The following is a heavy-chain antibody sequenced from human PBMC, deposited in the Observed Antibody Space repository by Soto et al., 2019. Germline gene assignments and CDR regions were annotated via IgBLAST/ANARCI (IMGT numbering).Heavy chain of an antibody. J-gene: IGHJ4*02. CDR3: ARGVYYDSRGYYFFF. CDR1: GFTFSSYG. V-gene: IGHV3-30*03. CDR2: IAYNGGVK. D-gene: IGHD3-22*01. Sequence: PGGSLRLSCAASGFTFSSYGMRWVRQAPGKGLEWVALIAYNGGVKDYGDSVKGRFTISRDNSKNTLYLQMDSLRAEDTAVYFCARGVYYDSRGYYFFFWGQGTLVTVSS.